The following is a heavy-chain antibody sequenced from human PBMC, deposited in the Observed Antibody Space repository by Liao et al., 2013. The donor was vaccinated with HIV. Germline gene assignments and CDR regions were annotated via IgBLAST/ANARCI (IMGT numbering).Heavy chain of an antibody. CDR3: ARNYYYMDF. V-gene: IGHV4-4*07. CDR2: IYSSGSA. CDR1: GGSISSYY. J-gene: IGHJ6*03. Sequence: QVQLQESGPGLVKPSETLSLTCTVSGGSISSYYWNWIRQPAGEGLEWIGRIYSSGSATYSSSLRGRVSMSVDVAKNQFSLTLTSVTAADTAVYYCARNYYYMDFWGQGTMVTVSS.